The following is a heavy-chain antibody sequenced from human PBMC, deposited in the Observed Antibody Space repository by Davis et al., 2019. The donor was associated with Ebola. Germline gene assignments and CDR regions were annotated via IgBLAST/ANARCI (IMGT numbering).Heavy chain of an antibody. CDR3: ARHFGRSTGYDY. CDR1: GGFISSSSYY. V-gene: IGHV4-39*07. D-gene: IGHD1-14*01. CDR2: IYYSGST. J-gene: IGHJ4*02. Sequence: GSLRLSCTVSGGFISSSSYYWGWIRQPPGKGLEWIGYIYYSGSTNYNPSLKSRVTISVDTSKNQFSLKLSSVTAADTAVYYCARHFGRSTGYDYWGQGTLVAVSS.